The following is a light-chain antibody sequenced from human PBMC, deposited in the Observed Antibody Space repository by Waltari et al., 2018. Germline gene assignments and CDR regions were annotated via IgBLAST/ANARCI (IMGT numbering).Light chain of an antibody. Sequence: DIQMTQSPSTLSASVGDRVTITCRASQSIRSWLAWFQQKPGKAPKLLIYMASNLDSGVPSRFSGSGSGTEFTLTISSRQPDDFATYYCQQYNTYPWTFGQGTEVEIK. CDR3: QQYNTYPWT. J-gene: IGKJ1*01. CDR2: MAS. CDR1: QSIRSW. V-gene: IGKV1-5*03.